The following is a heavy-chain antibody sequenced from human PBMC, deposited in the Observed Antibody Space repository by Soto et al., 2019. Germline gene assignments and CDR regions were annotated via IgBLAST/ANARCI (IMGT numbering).Heavy chain of an antibody. V-gene: IGHV3-53*02. CDR1: GLSVSSSD. Sequence: EVHLVETGGGLIQPGGSLRLSCAASGLSVSSSDMSWVRQASGKGLEWVSVIYSGGSTHDADSVKGRFTISRDNSKNTVHVQMNSVRVDDTAVYFCSTSSRNEYHFAMDAWGQGTTVIVSS. CDR2: IYSGGST. CDR3: STSSRNEYHFAMDA. D-gene: IGHD6-6*01. J-gene: IGHJ6*02.